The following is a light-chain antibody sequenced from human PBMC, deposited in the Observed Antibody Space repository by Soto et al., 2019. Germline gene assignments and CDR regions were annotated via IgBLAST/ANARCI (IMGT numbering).Light chain of an antibody. CDR3: MQALQTPT. CDR2: LGS. V-gene: IGKV2-28*01. Sequence: DIVMTQSPLSLPVTPGEPASISCRSSQSLLHSNGYNYLDWYLQKPGQSPQLLIYLGSNRASGGPERFSGSGAGTDFTLKISRVEAEDVGVYYCMQALQTPTFGQGTKVEIK. J-gene: IGKJ1*01. CDR1: QSLLHSNGYNY.